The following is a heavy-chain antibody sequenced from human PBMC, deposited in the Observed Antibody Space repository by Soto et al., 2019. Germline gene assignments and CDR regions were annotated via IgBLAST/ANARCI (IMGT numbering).Heavy chain of an antibody. V-gene: IGHV1-24*01. D-gene: IGHD2-21*02. CDR1: GHTLTELS. CDR3: ATGYPMAKSGYCGGDCLDY. CDR2: FDPEDGET. J-gene: IGHJ4*02. Sequence: QVQLVQSGAEVKKPGASVKVSCKVSGHTLTELSMHWVRQAPGKGLEWMGGFDPEDGETIYAQKFQGRVTMTEDTSTDTAYMELSSLRSEDTAVYYCATGYPMAKSGYCGGDCLDYWGQGTLVTVSS.